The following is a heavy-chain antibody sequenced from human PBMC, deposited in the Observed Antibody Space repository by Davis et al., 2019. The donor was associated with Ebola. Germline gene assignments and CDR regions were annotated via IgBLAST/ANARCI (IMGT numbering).Heavy chain of an antibody. J-gene: IGHJ4*02. CDR3: ARDHVLINIVVVTATPFDY. CDR1: GYTFTSYA. CDR2: INTNTGNP. D-gene: IGHD2-21*02. V-gene: IGHV7-4-1*02. Sequence: AASVKVSCKASGYTFTSYAMNWVRQAPGQGLEWMGWINTNTGNPTYAQGFTGRFVFSLDTSVSTAYLQISSLKAEDTAVYYCARDHVLINIVVVTATPFDYWGQGTLVTVSS.